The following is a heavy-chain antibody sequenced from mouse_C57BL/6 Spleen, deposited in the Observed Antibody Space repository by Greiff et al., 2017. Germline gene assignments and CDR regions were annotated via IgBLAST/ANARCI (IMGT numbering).Heavy chain of an antibody. V-gene: IGHV3-1*01. CDR2: ISYSGST. CDR3: ARGYGYDGYYYAMDY. J-gene: IGHJ4*01. CDR1: GYSITSGYD. D-gene: IGHD2-2*01. Sequence: EVKVEESGPGMVKPSQSLSLTCTVTGYSITSGYDWHWIRHFPGNKLEWMGYISYSGSTNYNPSLKSRISITHDTSKNHFFLKLNSVTTEDTATYYCARGYGYDGYYYAMDYWGQGTSVTVSS.